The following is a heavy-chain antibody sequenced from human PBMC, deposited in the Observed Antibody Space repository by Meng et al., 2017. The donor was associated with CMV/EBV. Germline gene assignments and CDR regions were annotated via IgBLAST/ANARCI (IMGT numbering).Heavy chain of an antibody. Sequence: LRLSCTVSGGSISSGDYYWSWIRQPPGKGLEWIGYIYYSGSTYYNPSLKSRVTISVDTSKNQFSLKLSSVTAADTAVYYCARGPMVRGVIGYYYYGMDVWGQGTTVTVSS. V-gene: IGHV4-30-4*08. D-gene: IGHD3-10*01. CDR2: IYYSGST. CDR1: GGSISSGDYY. CDR3: ARGPMVRGVIGYYYYGMDV. J-gene: IGHJ6*02.